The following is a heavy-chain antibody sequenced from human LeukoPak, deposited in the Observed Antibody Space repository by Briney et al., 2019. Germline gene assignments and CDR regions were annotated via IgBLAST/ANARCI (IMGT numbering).Heavy chain of an antibody. CDR1: GYTFTSYG. Sequence: EASVTVSCKASGYTFTSYGISWVRQAPGQGLEWMGWISAYNGNTNYAQKLQGRVTMTTDTSTSTAYMELRSLRSDDTAVYYCAREKSRTPYNWFDPWGQGTLVTVSS. CDR2: ISAYNGNT. J-gene: IGHJ5*02. CDR3: AREKSRTPYNWFDP. V-gene: IGHV1-18*01. D-gene: IGHD2-2*01.